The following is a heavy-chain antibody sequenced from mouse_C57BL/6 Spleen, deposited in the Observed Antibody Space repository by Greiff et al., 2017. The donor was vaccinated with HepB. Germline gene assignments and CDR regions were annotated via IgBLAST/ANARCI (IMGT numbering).Heavy chain of an antibody. CDR3: TRDDYDEGVDY. D-gene: IGHD2-4*01. CDR1: GYTFTDYE. CDR2: IDPETGGN. Sequence: VQLQQSGAELVRPGASVTLSCKASGYTFTDYEMHWVKQTPVHGLEWIGAIDPETGGNAYNQKFKGKAILTADKSSSTAYMELRSLTSEDSTVYYCTRDDYDEGVDYWGQGTTLTVSS. V-gene: IGHV1-15*01. J-gene: IGHJ2*01.